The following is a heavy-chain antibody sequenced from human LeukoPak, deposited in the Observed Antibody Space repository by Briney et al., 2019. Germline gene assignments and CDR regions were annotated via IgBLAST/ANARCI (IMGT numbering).Heavy chain of an antibody. D-gene: IGHD1-1*01. CDR3: AKYNWNIGDFDY. J-gene: IGHJ4*02. CDR1: EFSVGSNY. V-gene: IGHV3-66*01. Sequence: QTGGSLRLSCAASEFSVGSNYMTWVRQAPGKGLEWVSLIYSGGSTYYADSVKGRFTISRDNSKNTLYLQMNSLRTEDTAVYYCAKYNWNIGDFDYWGQGTLVTVSS. CDR2: IYSGGST.